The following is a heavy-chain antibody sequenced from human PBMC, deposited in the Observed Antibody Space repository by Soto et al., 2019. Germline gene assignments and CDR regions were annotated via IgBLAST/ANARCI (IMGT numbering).Heavy chain of an antibody. CDR2: TYFRSKWYN. D-gene: IGHD5-12*01. Sequence: SQTLSLTGAISGDSVSSNTASWNWIRQSPSRGLEWLGRTYFRSKWYNDYAVSVKSRIIIKPDTSNNQFSLKLNSVTPEDKAVYFCAKGDNLGPKTGYAFDPWGQG. CDR3: AKGDNLGPKTGYAFDP. V-gene: IGHV6-1*01. CDR1: GDSVSSNTAS. J-gene: IGHJ5*02.